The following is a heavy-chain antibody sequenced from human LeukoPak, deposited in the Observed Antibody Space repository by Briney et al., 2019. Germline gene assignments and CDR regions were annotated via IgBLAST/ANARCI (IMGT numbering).Heavy chain of an antibody. CDR2: ISGSSTTI. Sequence: GGSLRLSCAASGFTFSSYSINWVRQAPGKGLEWVSYISGSSTTIYYADSVKGRFTISRDNSKNTLYLQMNSLRAEDTAVYYCARDLCGGNCYPYYYAMDVWGQGTTVTVSS. CDR1: GFTFSSYS. D-gene: IGHD2-21*02. CDR3: ARDLCGGNCYPYYYAMDV. V-gene: IGHV3-48*01. J-gene: IGHJ6*02.